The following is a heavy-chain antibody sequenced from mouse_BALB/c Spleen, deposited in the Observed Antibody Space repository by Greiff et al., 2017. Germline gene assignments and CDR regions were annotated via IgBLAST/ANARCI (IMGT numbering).Heavy chain of an antibody. CDR2: IDPSDSET. CDR1: GYTFTSYW. CDR3: AREKEGPTGDAMDY. V-gene: IGHV1-69*02. Sequence: QVQLQQPGAELVKPGAPVKLSCKASGYTFTSYWMNWVKQRPGRGLEWIGRIDPSDSETHYNQKFKDKATLTVDKSSSTAYIQLSSLTSEDSAVYYCAREKEGPTGDAMDYWGQGTSVTVSS. J-gene: IGHJ4*01.